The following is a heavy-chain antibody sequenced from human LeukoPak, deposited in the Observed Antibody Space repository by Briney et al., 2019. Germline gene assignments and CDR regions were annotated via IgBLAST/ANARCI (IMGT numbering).Heavy chain of an antibody. CDR2: IIPIFDTA. D-gene: IGHD1-26*01. V-gene: IGHV1-69*13. J-gene: IGHJ6*02. CDR1: GGTFSSYS. CDR3: ARISLGAIWGYYYGMDV. Sequence: SVRVSCKASGGTFSSYSISWVRQAPGQGLEWMGGIIPIFDTADYAQKFQGRVTITADESTSTAYMELSSLRSEDTAVFYCARISLGAIWGYYYGMDVWGQGTTVTVSS.